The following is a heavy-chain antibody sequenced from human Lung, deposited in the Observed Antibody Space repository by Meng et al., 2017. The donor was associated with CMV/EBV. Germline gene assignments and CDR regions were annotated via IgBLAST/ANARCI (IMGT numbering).Heavy chain of an antibody. CDR1: GFTFSSYE. J-gene: IGHJ4*02. CDR2: ISSSGSII. D-gene: IGHD6-13*01. Sequence: GESXKISCAASGFTFSSYEMNWVRQAPGKGLEWVSYISSSGSIIYYADSVKGRFTVSRDNAENSLYLQMNSLRAEDTAVYYCARDIAVAAADYLGQGTLVTVSS. CDR3: ARDIAVAAADY. V-gene: IGHV3-48*03.